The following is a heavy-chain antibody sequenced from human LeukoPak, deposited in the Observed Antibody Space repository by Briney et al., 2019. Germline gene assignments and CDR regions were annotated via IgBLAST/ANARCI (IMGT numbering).Heavy chain of an antibody. CDR3: ARSPIVLVVAATRPGSFDH. V-gene: IGHV4-30-2*01. Sequence: PSETLSLTCTVSNGSISSGGYYWSWIRQPPGKGLEWIGYIYHSGTVYYNPSLKSRVTISVDRSKNQFSLKLTSVTAADAALYYCARSPIVLVVAATRPGSFDHWGQGTLVTVSS. CDR1: NGSISSGGYY. D-gene: IGHD2-15*01. J-gene: IGHJ4*02. CDR2: IYHSGTV.